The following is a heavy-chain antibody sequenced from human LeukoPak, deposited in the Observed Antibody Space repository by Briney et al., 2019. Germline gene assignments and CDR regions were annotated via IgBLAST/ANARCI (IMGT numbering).Heavy chain of an antibody. CDR2: INPNSGGT. CDR1: GYTFTGYY. CDR3: ARVGGDYGDYVTNWGISYYYYYMDV. J-gene: IGHJ6*03. D-gene: IGHD4-17*01. Sequence: SVKVSCKASGYTFTGYYMHWVRQAPGQGLEWMGWINPNSGGTNYAQKFQGRVTMTRDTSISTAYMELSRLRSDDTAVYYCARVGGDYGDYVTNWGISYYYYYMDVWGKGTTVTVSS. V-gene: IGHV1-2*02.